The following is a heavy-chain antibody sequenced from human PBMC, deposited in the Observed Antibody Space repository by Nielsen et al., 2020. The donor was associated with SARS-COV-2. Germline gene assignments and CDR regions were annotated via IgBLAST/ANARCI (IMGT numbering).Heavy chain of an antibody. Sequence: WIRQPPGKGLEWVAVIWYDGSNKYYADSVKGRFTISRDNAKNSLYLQMNSLRAEDTAVYYCARDYHGSGSYYQYYYYYYMDVWGKGTTVTVSS. V-gene: IGHV3-33*01. J-gene: IGHJ6*03. CDR2: IWYDGSNK. D-gene: IGHD3-10*01. CDR3: ARDYHGSGSYYQYYYYYYMDV.